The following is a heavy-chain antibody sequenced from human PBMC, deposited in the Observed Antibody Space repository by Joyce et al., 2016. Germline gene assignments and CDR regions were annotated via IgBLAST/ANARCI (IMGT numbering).Heavy chain of an antibody. CDR1: GYTFTDDY. J-gene: IGHJ2*01. CDR3: ARGDLRTSSPLFWYFAL. V-gene: IGHV1-2*02. Sequence: QVQLVQSGAEVKKPGASVTVSCTASGYTFTDDYIHWVRQAPGQGLEWMGGINLNSGGTESPQKFQGRVTMTRDTSIRTAYMELTGLRSDDTAVYYCARGDLRTSSPLFWYFALWGRGTLVTVSS. CDR2: INLNSGGT. D-gene: IGHD2-2*01.